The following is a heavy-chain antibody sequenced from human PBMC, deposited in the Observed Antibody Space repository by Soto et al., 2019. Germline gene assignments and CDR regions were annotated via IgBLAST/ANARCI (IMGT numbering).Heavy chain of an antibody. V-gene: IGHV3-30-3*01. CDR1: GFTFSSYA. CDR2: ISYDGSNK. D-gene: IGHD2-8*01. CDR3: ARASGCTNGVCSRRIYYYYGMDV. Sequence: QVQLVESGGGVVQPGRSLRLSCAASGFTFSSYAMHWVRQAPGKGLEWVAVISYDGSNKYYADSVKGRFTISRDNSKNTXXLXMXXLRAEDTAVYYCARASGCTNGVCSRRIYYYYGMDVWGQGTTVTVSS. J-gene: IGHJ6*02.